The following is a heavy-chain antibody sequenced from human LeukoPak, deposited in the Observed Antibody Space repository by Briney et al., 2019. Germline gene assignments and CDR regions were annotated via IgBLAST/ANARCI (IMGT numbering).Heavy chain of an antibody. D-gene: IGHD4-11*01. Sequence: GGSLRLSCAASTFTFRTYWMSWVRQAPGKGLEWVANIKQDGGEEYYVDSVKGRFTISRDNSKNSLSLQMNSLRADDTAVYYCATGPTLHAGFDIWCQGKMVTVSS. CDR1: TFTFRTYW. J-gene: IGHJ3*02. CDR2: IKQDGGEE. CDR3: ATGPTLHAGFDI. V-gene: IGHV3-7*01.